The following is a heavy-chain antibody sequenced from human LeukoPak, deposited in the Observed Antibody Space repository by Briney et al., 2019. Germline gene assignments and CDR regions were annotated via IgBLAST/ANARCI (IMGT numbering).Heavy chain of an antibody. Sequence: PSETLSLTCAVYGGSFSGYYWSWIRQPPGKGLEWIGEINHSGSTNYNPSLESRVTISVDTSKNQFSLKLSSVTAADTAVYYCVGHQHRAIALAGGDYWGQGTLVTVSS. CDR3: VGHQHRAIALAGGDY. V-gene: IGHV4-34*01. J-gene: IGHJ4*02. CDR1: GGSFSGYY. CDR2: INHSGST. D-gene: IGHD6-19*01.